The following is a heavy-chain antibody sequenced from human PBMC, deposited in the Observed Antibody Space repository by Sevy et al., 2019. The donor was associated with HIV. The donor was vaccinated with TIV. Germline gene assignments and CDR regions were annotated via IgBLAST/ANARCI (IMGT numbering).Heavy chain of an antibody. CDR1: GGTFSDFG. J-gene: IGHJ4*02. CDR3: ATSGTTGTTSRFGY. V-gene: IGHV1-69*13. CDR2: IIPIFGTP. Sequence: ASVKVSCKASGGTFSDFGFHWVRQAPGQGLEWMGGIIPIFGTPNYAQQFLGRVTIIADESTSTVYMELNRLTSDYSAVYYCATSGTTGTTSRFGYWGQGTLVTVSS. D-gene: IGHD1-1*01.